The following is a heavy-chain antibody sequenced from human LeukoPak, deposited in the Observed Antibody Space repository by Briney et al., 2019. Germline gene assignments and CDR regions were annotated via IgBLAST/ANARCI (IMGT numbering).Heavy chain of an antibody. J-gene: IGHJ4*02. CDR1: GFTFDDYG. D-gene: IGHD6-6*01. CDR3: ARESRVAARGGYFDY. Sequence: GGSLRFSCAASGFTFDDYGMSWVRQAPGKGLEWVSGINWNGGSTGYADSVKGRFTISRDNAKNSLYLQMNSLRAEDTALYYCARESRVAARGGYFDYWGQGTLVTVSS. V-gene: IGHV3-20*04. CDR2: INWNGGST.